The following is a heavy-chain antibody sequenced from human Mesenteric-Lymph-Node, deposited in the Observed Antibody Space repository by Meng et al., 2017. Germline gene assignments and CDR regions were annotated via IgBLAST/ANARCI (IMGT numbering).Heavy chain of an antibody. D-gene: IGHD3-3*01. CDR1: GFTFSDYY. CDR3: ARDQATGPLEYYYYYGMDV. CDR2: ISSSGSTI. V-gene: IGHV3-11*04. J-gene: IGHJ6*02. Sequence: GESLKISCAASGFTFSDYYMSWIRPAPGKGLERVSYISSSGSTIYYADSVKGRFTISRDNAKNSLYLQMNSLRAEDTAVYYCARDQATGPLEYYYYYGMDVWGQGTTVTVSS.